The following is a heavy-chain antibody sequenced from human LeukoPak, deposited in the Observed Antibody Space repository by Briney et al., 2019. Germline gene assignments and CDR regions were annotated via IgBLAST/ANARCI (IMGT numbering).Heavy chain of an antibody. Sequence: ETLSLTCTVSGGSISSGDYYWSWIRQAPGKGLEWVSVIYKDGSTYYADSVKGRFTISRDNSKNTVYLQMNSLRAEDTAVYYCARGYCSGRSCYMWYSDYWGQGTLVTVSS. CDR3: ARGYCSGRSCYMWYSDY. CDR2: IYKDGST. J-gene: IGHJ4*02. D-gene: IGHD2-15*01. V-gene: IGHV3-53*01. CDR1: GGSISSGDYY.